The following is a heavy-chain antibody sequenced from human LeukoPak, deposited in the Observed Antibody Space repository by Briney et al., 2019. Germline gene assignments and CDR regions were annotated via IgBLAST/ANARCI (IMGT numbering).Heavy chain of an antibody. Sequence: SETLSLTCTVSGGSISSYYWSWIRQPPGKGLEWIGYIYYSGGTDYNPSLKSRVTISVDTSKNQFSLNLSSVTAADTAVYYCARLSSSGWYSFDYWGQGTLVTVSS. J-gene: IGHJ4*02. V-gene: IGHV4-59*01. D-gene: IGHD6-19*01. CDR3: ARLSSSGWYSFDY. CDR2: IYYSGGT. CDR1: GGSISSYY.